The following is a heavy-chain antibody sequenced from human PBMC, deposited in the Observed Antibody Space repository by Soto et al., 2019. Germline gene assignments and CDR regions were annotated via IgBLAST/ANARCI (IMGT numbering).Heavy chain of an antibody. CDR3: VQWLGY. D-gene: IGHD6-19*01. CDR2: IYHSGST. V-gene: IGHV4-30-2*01. CDR1: GGSISSGGYS. J-gene: IGHJ4*02. Sequence: SETLSLTCAVSGGSISSGGYSWSWIRQPPGKGLEWIGEIYHSGSTNYNPSLKSRVTISVDKSKNQFSLKLSSVTAADTAVYYCVQWLGYWGQGTLVTVSS.